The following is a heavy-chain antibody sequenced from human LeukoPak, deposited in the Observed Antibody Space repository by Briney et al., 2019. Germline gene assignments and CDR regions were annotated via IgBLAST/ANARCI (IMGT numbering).Heavy chain of an antibody. CDR2: IYYSGST. CDR3: AREMKTNTYYMDV. D-gene: IGHD1-7*01. Sequence: SETLSLTCTVSGGSISSYYWSWIRQPPGKGLEWIGYIYYSGSTNYNPSLKSRVTISVDTSKNQFSLKLSSVTAADTAVYYCAREMKTNTYYMDVWGKGTTVTVSS. V-gene: IGHV4-59*12. J-gene: IGHJ6*03. CDR1: GGSISSYY.